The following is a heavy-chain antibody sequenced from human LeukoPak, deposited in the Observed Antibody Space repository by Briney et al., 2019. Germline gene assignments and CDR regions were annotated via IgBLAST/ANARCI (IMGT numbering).Heavy chain of an antibody. Sequence: SETLSLTCAVYGGSFSGYYWSWIRQPPGKGLEWIGEINHSGSTNYNPSLKSRVTIPVDTSKNQFSLKLSSVTAADTAVYYCARGLVGATGYFDYWGQGTLVTVSS. D-gene: IGHD1-26*01. CDR1: GGSFSGYY. V-gene: IGHV4-34*01. CDR3: ARGLVGATGYFDY. J-gene: IGHJ4*02. CDR2: INHSGST.